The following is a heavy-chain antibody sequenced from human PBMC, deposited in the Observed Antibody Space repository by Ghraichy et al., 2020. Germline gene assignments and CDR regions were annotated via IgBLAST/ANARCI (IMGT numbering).Heavy chain of an antibody. D-gene: IGHD2-2*01. CDR3: ARAVLYCSSTSCFFDY. V-gene: IGHV3-48*01. CDR1: GFTFSSYS. Sequence: GGSLRLSCAASGFTFSSYSMNWVRQAPGKGLEWVSYISSSSSTIYYADSVKGRFTISRDNAKNSLYLQMNSLRAEDTAVYYCARAVLYCSSTSCFFDYWGQGTLVTVSS. J-gene: IGHJ4*02. CDR2: ISSSSSTI.